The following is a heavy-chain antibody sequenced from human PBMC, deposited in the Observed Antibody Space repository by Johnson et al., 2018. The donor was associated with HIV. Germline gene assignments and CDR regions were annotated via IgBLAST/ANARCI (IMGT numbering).Heavy chain of an antibody. D-gene: IGHD6-13*01. V-gene: IGHV3-30-3*01. CDR1: GFTFSSYA. CDR3: AKGRIAAAGTGVDAFDI. CDR2: ISYDGSNK. J-gene: IGHJ3*02. Sequence: QMQLVESGGGVVQPGRSLRLSCAASGFTFSSYAMHWVRQAPGKGLEWVAVISYDGSNKYYADSVKGRFTISRDNSKNTLYLQMNSLRAEDTAVYYCAKGRIAAAGTGVDAFDIWGQGTMVTVSS.